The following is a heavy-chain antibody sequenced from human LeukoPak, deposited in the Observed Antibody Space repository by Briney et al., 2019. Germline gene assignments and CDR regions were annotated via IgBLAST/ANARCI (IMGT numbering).Heavy chain of an antibody. D-gene: IGHD2-2*01. V-gene: IGHV1-18*01. Sequence: ASVKVSCKASGYTFTSYGISWVRQAPGQGLEWMGWISAYNGNTNYAQKLQGRVTMTTDTSTSTAYMELRSLRSDDTAVYYCARETNVVPAANDEYWGQGTMVTVSS. CDR3: ARETNVVPAANDEY. CDR1: GYTFTSYG. J-gene: IGHJ4*02. CDR2: ISAYNGNT.